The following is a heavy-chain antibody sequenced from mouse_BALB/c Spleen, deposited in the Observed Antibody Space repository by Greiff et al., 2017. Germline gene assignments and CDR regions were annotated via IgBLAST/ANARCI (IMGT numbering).Heavy chain of an antibody. V-gene: IGHV14-3*02. Sequence: EVQLQQSGAELVKPGASVKLSCTASGFNIKDTYMPWVKQRPEQGMEWIGRIDPANGNTKYDPKFQGKATITADTSSNTAYLQRSSLTSEDTAVDYCARGGYGSSYDFDDGGQGTTLAVSS. CDR2: IDPANGNT. CDR3: ARGGYGSSYDFDD. J-gene: IGHJ2*01. D-gene: IGHD1-1*01. CDR1: GFNIKDTY.